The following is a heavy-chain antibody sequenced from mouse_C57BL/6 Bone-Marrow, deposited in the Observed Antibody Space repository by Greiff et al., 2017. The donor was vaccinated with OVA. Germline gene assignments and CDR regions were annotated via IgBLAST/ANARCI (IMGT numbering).Heavy chain of an antibody. CDR2: IYPGNSDT. Sequence: EVQLQQSGTVLARPGASVKMSCKTSGYTFTSYWMHWVKQRPGQGLEWIGAIYPGNSDTSYNQKFKGKAKLTAVTSASTAYMELSSLTNEDSAVYYCTRPLYGNYPYYYAMDYWGQGTSVTVSS. CDR1: GYTFTSYW. D-gene: IGHD2-1*01. J-gene: IGHJ4*01. CDR3: TRPLYGNYPYYYAMDY. V-gene: IGHV1-5*01.